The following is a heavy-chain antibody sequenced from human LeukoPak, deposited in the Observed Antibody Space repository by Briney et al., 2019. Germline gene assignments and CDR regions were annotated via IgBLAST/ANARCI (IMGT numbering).Heavy chain of an antibody. D-gene: IGHD2-2*01. CDR3: ARYGGYCSSTSCYALFDY. Sequence: ASVKVSCKASGYTFAIYGISWVRQAPGQGLEWMGWISAYNGNTNYAQKLQGRVTMTTDTSTTTAYMELRSLRSDDTAVYYCARYGGYCSSTSCYALFDYWGQGTLVTVSS. V-gene: IGHV1-18*01. CDR1: GYTFAIYG. CDR2: ISAYNGNT. J-gene: IGHJ4*02.